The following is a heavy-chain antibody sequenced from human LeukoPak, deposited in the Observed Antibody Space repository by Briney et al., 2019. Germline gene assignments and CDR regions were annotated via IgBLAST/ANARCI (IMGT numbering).Heavy chain of an antibody. CDR1: GGSFSGYY. CDR3: ASPIAARRHAFDI. J-gene: IGHJ3*02. CDR2: INHSGST. Sequence: SGTLSLTCAVYGGSFSGYYWSWIRQPPGKGLEWIGEINHSGSTNYNPSLKSRVTISVDTPKNQFSLKLSSVTAADTAVYYCASPIAARRHAFDIWGQGTMVTVSS. V-gene: IGHV4-34*01. D-gene: IGHD6-6*01.